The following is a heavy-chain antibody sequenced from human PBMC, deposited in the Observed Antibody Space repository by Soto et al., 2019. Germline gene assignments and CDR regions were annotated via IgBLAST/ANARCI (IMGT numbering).Heavy chain of an antibody. CDR1: GASIYNGGYF. V-gene: IGHV4-30-4*01. CDR2: IHNRGSP. Sequence: QVQLQESGPGLVRPSQTLSLTCSVSGASIYNGGYFWSWIRQSPGKGLEWIGHIHNRGSPYNNPSLKSRVTLSADTSMNQFSLALTSVTAADTAMYYCARWSTTEKVDSWGQGILVTVSS. J-gene: IGHJ4*02. CDR3: ARWSTTEKVDS.